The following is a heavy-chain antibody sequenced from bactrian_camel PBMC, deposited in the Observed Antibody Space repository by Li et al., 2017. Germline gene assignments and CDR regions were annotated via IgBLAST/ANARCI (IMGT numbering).Heavy chain of an antibody. V-gene: IGHV3S55*01. Sequence: HVQLVESGGGSVQAGGSLRLSCVVSGHSRGSNCVGWYRLPPGRAPAEREGIAAIRRSGGETWYAGSVKGRFTISQDSARNTLYLQMNSLKPEDTAMYYCVCAARRCRWARWGERQDYDYWGQGTQVTVS. CDR1: GHSRGSNC. CDR2: IRRSGGET. J-gene: IGHJ4*01. D-gene: IGHD1*01. CDR3: VCAARRCRWARWGERQDYDY.